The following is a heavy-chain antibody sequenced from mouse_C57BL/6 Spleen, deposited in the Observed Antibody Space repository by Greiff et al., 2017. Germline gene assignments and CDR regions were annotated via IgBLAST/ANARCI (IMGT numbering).Heavy chain of an antibody. V-gene: IGHV5-6*02. J-gene: IGHJ3*01. Sequence: DVKLQESGGDLVKPGGSLKLSCAASGFTFSSYGMSWVRQTPDKRLVWFATISSGGSYTYYPDSVKGRFTISRDNAKNTLYLQMSSLKTEDTAMYYCARALDSTGYPWFAYWGQGTLVTVSA. CDR3: ARALDSTGYPWFAY. CDR1: GFTFSSYG. CDR2: ISSGGSYT. D-gene: IGHD3-2*02.